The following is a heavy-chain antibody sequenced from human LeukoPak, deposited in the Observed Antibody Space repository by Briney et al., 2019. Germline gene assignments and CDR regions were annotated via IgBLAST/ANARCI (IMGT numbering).Heavy chain of an antibody. J-gene: IGHJ6*03. D-gene: IGHD1-14*01. Sequence: GASVKVSCKASGGTFSSYAISWVRQAPGQGLEWMGGIIPIFGTANYAQKFQGRVTITADKSTSTAYMELSSLRSEDTAVYYCARGTGSYYYYYMDVWGKGTTVTVSS. CDR1: GGTFSSYA. CDR3: ARGTGSYYYYYMDV. V-gene: IGHV1-69*06. CDR2: IIPIFGTA.